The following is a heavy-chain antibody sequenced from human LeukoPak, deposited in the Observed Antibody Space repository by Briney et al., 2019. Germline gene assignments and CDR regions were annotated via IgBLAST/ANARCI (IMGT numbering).Heavy chain of an antibody. J-gene: IGHJ4*02. Sequence: GGSLRLSCAASRFTVSSNYMSWVRQAPGKGLEWASVIYSGGSTYYADSVKGRFTISRDNSKNTLYLQMNSLRAEDTAVYYCARDSEGDLFDYWGQGTLVTVSS. V-gene: IGHV3-66*02. CDR2: IYSGGST. D-gene: IGHD2-21*02. CDR1: RFTVSSNY. CDR3: ARDSEGDLFDY.